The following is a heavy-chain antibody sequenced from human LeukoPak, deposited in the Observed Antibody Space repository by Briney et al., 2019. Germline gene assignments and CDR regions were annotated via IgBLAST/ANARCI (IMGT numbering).Heavy chain of an antibody. CDR2: ISSSSSTI. Sequence: GGSLRLSCAASGFTFSSYSMNWVRQAPGKGLEWVSYISSSSSTIYYADSVKGRFTISRDNAKNSLYLQMNSLRAEDTAVYYCARSGSYSSGWYVDLQHWGQGTLVTVSS. CDR1: GFTFSSYS. V-gene: IGHV3-48*04. J-gene: IGHJ1*01. D-gene: IGHD6-19*01. CDR3: ARSGSYSSGWYVDLQH.